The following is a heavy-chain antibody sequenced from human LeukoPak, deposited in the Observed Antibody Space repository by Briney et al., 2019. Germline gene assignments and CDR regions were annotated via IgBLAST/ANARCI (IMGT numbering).Heavy chain of an antibody. J-gene: IGHJ4*02. CDR3: AKDRPQSYDSSSSMIDS. CDR1: GFTFSSYG. V-gene: IGHV3-23*01. CDR2: IRADGGAT. D-gene: IGHD3-22*01. Sequence: GGSLRLSCAASGFTFSSYGLSWVRQTPGKGLEWVSFIRADGGATFYSDSVKGRFTISRDNSKNTLYLQMNSLSAEDTAVYYCAKDRPQSYDSSSSMIDSWGQGTLVTVSS.